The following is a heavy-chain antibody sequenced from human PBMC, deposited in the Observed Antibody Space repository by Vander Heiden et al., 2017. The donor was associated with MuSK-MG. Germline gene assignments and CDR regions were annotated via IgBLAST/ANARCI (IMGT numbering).Heavy chain of an antibody. Sequence: EVQLVESGGGLVKPGGSLRLSCATSGFVFSTYHMTWVRQAPVKGLEWVSSISSNSNHKYYADSVKGRFTISRDNAQKSLYLQMNSLRAEDTAIYYCAGTVTTTNYGLDVWGQGTTGTVSS. CDR2: ISSNSNHK. J-gene: IGHJ6*02. CDR1: GFVFSTYH. V-gene: IGHV3-21*01. D-gene: IGHD4-4*01. CDR3: AGTVTTTNYGLDV.